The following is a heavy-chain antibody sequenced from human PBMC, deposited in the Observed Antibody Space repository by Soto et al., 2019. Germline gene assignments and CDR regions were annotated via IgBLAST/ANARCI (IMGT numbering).Heavy chain of an antibody. CDR3: ARSRGLAGRPLDL. Sequence: DVQLVESGGGLVQPGRSLRLSCAASGFTFDDFAMHWVRQAPGKGLEWVSGITWNSGDITYTGSVKGRFSISRDNAENSLYLHMNSLRPEDTAYYYCARSRGLAGRPLDLWGQGTLVTVSS. CDR2: ITWNSGDI. V-gene: IGHV3-9*01. J-gene: IGHJ5*02. D-gene: IGHD6-6*01. CDR1: GFTFDDFA.